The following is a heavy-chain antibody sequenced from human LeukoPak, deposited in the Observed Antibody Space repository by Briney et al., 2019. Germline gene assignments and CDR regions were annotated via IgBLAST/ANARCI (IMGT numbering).Heavy chain of an antibody. D-gene: IGHD5-18*01. Sequence: PSETLSLTCAVYGGSFSGYYWSWIRQPPGKGLEWIGEINHSGSTNYNPSLKSRVNISVDTSKNQFSLKLSSVTAADTAVYYCAGAGGGYSYGYDYWGQGTLVTVSS. CDR1: GGSFSGYY. CDR2: INHSGST. CDR3: AGAGGGYSYGYDY. V-gene: IGHV4-34*09. J-gene: IGHJ4*02.